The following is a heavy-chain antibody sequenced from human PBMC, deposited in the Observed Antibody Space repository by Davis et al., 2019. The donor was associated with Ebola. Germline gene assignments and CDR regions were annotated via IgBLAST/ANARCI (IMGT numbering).Heavy chain of an antibody. D-gene: IGHD5-12*01. CDR1: GFTFSDYY. J-gene: IGHJ6*02. CDR2: ISSSGSTI. V-gene: IGHV3-11*01. CDR3: ARVPDYPAYYGMDV. Sequence: GESLKISCAASGFTFSDYYISWIRQAPGKGLEWVSYISSSGSTIYYADSVKGRFTISRDNAKNSLYLQMNSLRAEDTAVYYCARVPDYPAYYGMDVWGQGTTVTVSS.